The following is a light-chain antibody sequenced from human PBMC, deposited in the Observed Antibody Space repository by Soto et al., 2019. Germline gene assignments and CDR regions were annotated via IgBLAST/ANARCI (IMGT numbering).Light chain of an antibody. Sequence: QSVLTQPTSASGTPGQRVTISCSGSSSSIGTKYEYCYQQLPGTAPKLLIYKSDRRPSGVPDQFSGSKSGTSASLAISGLRSEDEDDYHCASWDDSLSVYVFGTGTKLTVL. CDR1: SSSIGTKY. V-gene: IGLV1-47*01. J-gene: IGLJ1*01. CDR2: KSD. CDR3: ASWDDSLSVYV.